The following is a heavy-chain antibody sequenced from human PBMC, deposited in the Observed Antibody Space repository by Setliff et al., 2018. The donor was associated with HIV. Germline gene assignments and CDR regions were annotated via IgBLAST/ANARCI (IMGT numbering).Heavy chain of an antibody. CDR3: VSDQQWLAQGWGGPHY. CDR2: IYSDGST. J-gene: IGHJ4*02. CDR1: GFTVSSSY. D-gene: IGHD6-19*01. Sequence: PGGSLRLSCEASGFTVSSSYMAWVRQAPGKGLEWVSTIYSDGSTYHRDSVKGRFTLSRDDSKNTLYLQMNSLRAEDTAVYYCVSDQQWLAQGWGGPHYWGQGTLVTVSS. V-gene: IGHV3-66*02.